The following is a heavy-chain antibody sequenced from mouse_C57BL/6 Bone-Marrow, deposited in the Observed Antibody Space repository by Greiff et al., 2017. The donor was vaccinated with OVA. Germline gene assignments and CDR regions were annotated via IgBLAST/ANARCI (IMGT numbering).Heavy chain of an antibody. CDR2: IYPGSGNT. Sequence: QVQLQQSGAELVRPGASVKLSCKASGYTFTDYYINWVKQRPGQGLEWIARIYPGSGNTYYNEKFKGKATLTAEKSSSTAYMQLSSLTSEDSAVYFCARGDYEDYWGQGTTLTVSS. D-gene: IGHD2-4*01. V-gene: IGHV1-76*01. J-gene: IGHJ2*01. CDR3: ARGDYEDY. CDR1: GYTFTDYY.